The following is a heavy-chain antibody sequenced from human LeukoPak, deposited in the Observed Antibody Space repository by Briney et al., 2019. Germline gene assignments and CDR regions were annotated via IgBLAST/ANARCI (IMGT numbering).Heavy chain of an antibody. Sequence: PSETLSLTCSVSGGSINNYYWGWMRQPAGKGLEWIGRIYSSGSSSYNPSLKSRVTMSTDTTKKQFSLKLRSVTAADTAVYYCARSFSYYYDSSGYDPWGQGTLVTVSS. V-gene: IGHV4-4*07. CDR1: GGSINNYY. D-gene: IGHD3-22*01. CDR3: ARSFSYYYDSSGYDP. CDR2: IYSSGSS. J-gene: IGHJ5*02.